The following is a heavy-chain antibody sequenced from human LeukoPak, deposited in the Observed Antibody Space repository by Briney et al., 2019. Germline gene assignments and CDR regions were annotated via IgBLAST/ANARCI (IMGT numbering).Heavy chain of an antibody. CDR2: INPNSGGT. Sequence: ASVKVSCKASGYTFTGYYMHWVRQAPGQGLEWMGWINPNSGGTNYAQKFQGRVTMTRDTSISTAYMELSRLRSDDTAVYYCARVSYCDSSGYYLAATRTFDYWGQGTLVTVSS. J-gene: IGHJ4*02. D-gene: IGHD3-22*01. V-gene: IGHV1-2*02. CDR3: ARVSYCDSSGYYLAATRTFDY. CDR1: GYTFTGYY.